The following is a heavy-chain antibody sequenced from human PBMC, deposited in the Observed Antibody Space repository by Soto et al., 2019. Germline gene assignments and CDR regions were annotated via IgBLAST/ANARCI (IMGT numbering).Heavy chain of an antibody. CDR1: GFSFDNYA. D-gene: IGHD2-15*01. CDR2: IRNKTYGRTT. V-gene: IGHV3-49*04. CDR3: ARAESPAVAYFFDN. Sequence: GSLTLSCPGSGFSFDNYAMNWVRPAPGRGLEWLGLIRNKTYGRTTEYAASVKGRFTISGDDSNRIAYLQMNSLKTEDSAVYYCARAESPAVAYFFDNWGKGTLVTVPQ. J-gene: IGHJ4*02.